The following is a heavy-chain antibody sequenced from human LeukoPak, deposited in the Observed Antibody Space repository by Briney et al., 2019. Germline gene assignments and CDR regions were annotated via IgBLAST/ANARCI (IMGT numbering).Heavy chain of an antibody. CDR3: ARLDTSGYLVYY. V-gene: IGHV4-39*01. CDR2: IYYSGTT. Sequence: SQTLSLTCTVSGGSISSSTYYWGWIRQPPGKGLEWIGSIYYSGTTYYNPSLKSRVTISVDTSKNQFSLKLSSVTAADTAVYYCARLDTSGYLVYYWGQGTLVTVSS. D-gene: IGHD3-22*01. J-gene: IGHJ4*02. CDR1: GGSISSSTYY.